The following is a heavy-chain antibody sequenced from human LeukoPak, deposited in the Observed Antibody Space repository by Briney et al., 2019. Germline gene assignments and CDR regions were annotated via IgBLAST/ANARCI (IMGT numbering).Heavy chain of an antibody. Sequence: GGSLRLSCAASGFTFDDYAMHWVRQAPGKGLEWVSGISWNSGSIGYADSVKGRFTISRDNSKNTLYLQMNSLRAEDTAVYYCARVSSGWYQLDYWGQGTLVTVSS. CDR2: ISWNSGSI. CDR3: ARVSSGWYQLDY. D-gene: IGHD6-19*01. J-gene: IGHJ4*02. V-gene: IGHV3-9*01. CDR1: GFTFDDYA.